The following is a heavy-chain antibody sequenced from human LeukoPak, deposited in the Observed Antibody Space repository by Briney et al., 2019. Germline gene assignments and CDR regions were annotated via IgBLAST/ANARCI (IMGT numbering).Heavy chain of an antibody. CDR1: GYPFTSYG. CDR2: ISAYNGNT. Sequence: GESLKISCKASGYPFTSYGISWVRQAPGQGLEWMGWISAYNGNTNYAQKLQGRVTMTTDTSTSTAYMELRSLRSDDTAVYYCARDSEYSSSYEFDYWGQGTLVTVSS. V-gene: IGHV1-18*01. CDR3: ARDSEYSSSYEFDY. J-gene: IGHJ4*02. D-gene: IGHD6-6*01.